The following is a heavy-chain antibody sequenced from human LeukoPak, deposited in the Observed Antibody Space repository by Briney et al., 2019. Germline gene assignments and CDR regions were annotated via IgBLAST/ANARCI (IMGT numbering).Heavy chain of an antibody. V-gene: IGHV3-30*02. CDR2: IRYDGSNK. Sequence: PGGSLRLSCVASGFTFSSYGMHWVRQAPGKGLEWVAFIRYDGSNKYYADSVKGRFTISRDNSKNTLYLQMNSLRAEDTAVYYCAKDLRDIVVVPAVGGFDYWGQGTLVTVSS. D-gene: IGHD2-2*01. CDR1: GFTFSSYG. CDR3: AKDLRDIVVVPAVGGFDY. J-gene: IGHJ4*02.